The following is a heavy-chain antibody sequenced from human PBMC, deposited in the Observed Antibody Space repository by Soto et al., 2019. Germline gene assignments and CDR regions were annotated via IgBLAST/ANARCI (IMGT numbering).Heavy chain of an antibody. J-gene: IGHJ3*02. V-gene: IGHV3-30*03. CDR3: ATTPDAFDI. CDR1: GFTFSSYG. Sequence: QVQLVESGGGVVQPGRSLRLSCAASGFTFSSYGMHWVRQAPGKGLEWVAVISYDGSNKYYADSVKGRFTISRDNSKNTLYLQMNSLRAEDTAVYYWATTPDAFDIWGQGTMVTVSS. CDR2: ISYDGSNK.